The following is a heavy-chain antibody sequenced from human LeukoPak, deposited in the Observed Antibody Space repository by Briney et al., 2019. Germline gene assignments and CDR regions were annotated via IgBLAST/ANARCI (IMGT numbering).Heavy chain of an antibody. V-gene: IGHV3-33*01. D-gene: IGHD1-1*01. J-gene: IGHJ6*02. CDR2: IWYDGSNK. CDR1: GFSFGAHG. CDR3: ARDKLEPGYSMDV. Sequence: GGSLRLSCATSGFSFGAHGMHWVRRAPGKGLEWVAVIWYDGSNKYYADSVKGRFAISRDNSKSTLFLQMNSLRAEDTAIYYCARDKLEPGYSMDVWGQGTTVTVPS.